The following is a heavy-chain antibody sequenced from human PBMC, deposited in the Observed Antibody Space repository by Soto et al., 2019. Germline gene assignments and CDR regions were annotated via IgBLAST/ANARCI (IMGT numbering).Heavy chain of an antibody. V-gene: IGHV1-18*01. D-gene: IGHD5-18*01. CDR1: GYTFTSYG. CDR3: ASPAGPPDTAMVNDKLGYYYYYGMDV. CDR2: ISAYNGNT. J-gene: IGHJ6*02. Sequence: GASVKVSCKASGYTFTSYGISWVRQAPGQGLEWMGWISAYNGNTNYAQKLQGRVTMTTDTSTSTAYMELRSLRSDDTAVYYCASPAGPPDTAMVNDKLGYYYYYGMDVWGQGTTVTVSS.